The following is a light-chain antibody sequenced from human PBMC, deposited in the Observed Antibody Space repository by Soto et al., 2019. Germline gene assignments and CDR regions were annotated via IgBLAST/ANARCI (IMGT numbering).Light chain of an antibody. CDR2: ETS. Sequence: EVVLTQSPATLSLSPGERATLSCRASQDVGKFLVWYQQKPGLSPSLVIYETSKRATDIPDRFSGSGSGTDFTLTINHLEPEDVGVYYCQQRNNWPLTFGGGTKVELK. V-gene: IGKV3-11*01. J-gene: IGKJ4*01. CDR1: QDVGKF. CDR3: QQRNNWPLT.